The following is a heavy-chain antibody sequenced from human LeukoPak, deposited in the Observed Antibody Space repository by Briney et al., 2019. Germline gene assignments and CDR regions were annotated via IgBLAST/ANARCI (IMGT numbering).Heavy chain of an antibody. CDR3: AYGDTSKYYFDY. D-gene: IGHD2-21*01. J-gene: IGHJ4*02. CDR1: GFTFSNFG. Sequence: GGSLRLSCAASGFTFSNFGMNWVRQAPGKGLEWVSYIASTSSTIYYADSVRGRLTISRDNAKNSLYLQMDSLRAEDTAVYYCAYGDTSKYYFDYWGQGTLVTVSS. CDR2: IASTSSTI. V-gene: IGHV3-48*01.